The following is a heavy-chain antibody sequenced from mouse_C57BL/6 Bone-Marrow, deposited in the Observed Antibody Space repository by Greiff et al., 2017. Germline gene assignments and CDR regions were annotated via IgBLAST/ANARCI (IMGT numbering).Heavy chain of an antibody. CDR2: IGPSDSYT. J-gene: IGHJ3*01. V-gene: IGHV1-50*01. CDR1: GYTFTSYW. CDR3: ARGKLAWFAY. Sequence: QVQLQQPGAELVKPGASVKLSCKASGYTFTSYWMQWVKQRPGQGLEWIGEIGPSDSYTNYNQKFKGKATLTVDTSSSTAYMQLSSLTSEDSAVYYCARGKLAWFAYWGQGTLVTVAA.